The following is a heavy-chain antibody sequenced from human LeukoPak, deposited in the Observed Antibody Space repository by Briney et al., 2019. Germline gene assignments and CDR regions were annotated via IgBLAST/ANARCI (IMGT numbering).Heavy chain of an antibody. D-gene: IGHD3-3*01. Sequence: GRSLRLSCAASGFTISSYGMHWVRQAPGKGLEWVAVISYDGSNKYYADSVKGRFTISRDNSKNTLYLQMNSLRAEDTAVYYCVRGSGYLYYYYYGMDVWGQGTTVTVSS. CDR2: ISYDGSNK. CDR3: VRGSGYLYYYYYGMDV. CDR1: GFTISSYG. V-gene: IGHV3-30*03. J-gene: IGHJ6*02.